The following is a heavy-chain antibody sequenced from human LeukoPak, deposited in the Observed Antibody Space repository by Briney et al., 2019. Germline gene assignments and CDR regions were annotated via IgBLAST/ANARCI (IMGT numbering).Heavy chain of an antibody. CDR2: INPNSGGT. D-gene: IGHD6-19*01. J-gene: IGHJ5*02. CDR3: ATQATSGWHFS. V-gene: IGHV1-2*02. Sequence: ASVKVSCKASGYTFTGYYMHWVRQAPGQGPEWMGWINPNSGGTNYAQKFQGRGTMTRDTSLSTVYMELSRLRSDDTAVYYCATQATSGWHFSWGQGTLVTVSS. CDR1: GYTFTGYY.